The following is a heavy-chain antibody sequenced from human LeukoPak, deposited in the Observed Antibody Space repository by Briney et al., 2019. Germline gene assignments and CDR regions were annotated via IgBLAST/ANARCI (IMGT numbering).Heavy chain of an antibody. CDR2: INPNSGGT. Sequence: ASVKVSCKASGYTFTGYYMHWVRQAPGQGLEWMGWINPNSGGTNYAQKFLGRVTMTRDTSISTAYMELSRLRSDDAAVYYCARGSYYGSGSYSPPLFDYWGQGTLVTVSS. CDR1: GYTFTGYY. J-gene: IGHJ4*02. CDR3: ARGSYYGSGSYSPPLFDY. D-gene: IGHD3-10*01. V-gene: IGHV1-2*02.